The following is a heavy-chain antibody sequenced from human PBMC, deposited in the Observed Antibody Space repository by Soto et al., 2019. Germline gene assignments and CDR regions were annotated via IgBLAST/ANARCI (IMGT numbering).Heavy chain of an antibody. D-gene: IGHD2-21*02. CDR2: IIPIFHAP. Sequence: QVQLVQSGSEMKKPGSSVKVSCEASGGTFSTHPFSWVRQAPGQGLEWMGGIIPIFHAPDYAQKFQGRATITADESTSTVFLELRSLNSDDTAVYYCAVFRQKAAVVTLKHLYFHYGLDVCGQGTTVTVSS. CDR1: GGTFSTHP. V-gene: IGHV1-69*01. CDR3: AVFRQKAAVVTLKHLYFHYGLDV. J-gene: IGHJ6*02.